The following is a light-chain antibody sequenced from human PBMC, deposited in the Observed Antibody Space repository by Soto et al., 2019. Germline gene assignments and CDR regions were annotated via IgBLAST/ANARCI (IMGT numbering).Light chain of an antibody. Sequence: DIQMTQSPSTLSASVGDRVTITCRASQSISRWLACYQQKPGKAPKVLIYNTSSLKSGVPSRFSGSGSGTAFTLTISSLQPDDVAAYYCQQYNSYSLLTFGGGTKVEIK. V-gene: IGKV1-5*03. CDR3: QQYNSYSLLT. CDR1: QSISRW. J-gene: IGKJ4*01. CDR2: NTS.